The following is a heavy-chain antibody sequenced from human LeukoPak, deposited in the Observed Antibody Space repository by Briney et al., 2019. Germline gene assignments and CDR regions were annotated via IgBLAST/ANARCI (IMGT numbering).Heavy chain of an antibody. J-gene: IGHJ5*02. CDR1: GYTFTSYD. V-gene: IGHV1-8*01. CDR3: ARSPYCSSANCPFDL. Sequence: ASVKVSCRASGYTFTSYDINWARQATGQGLEWMGWMNPNSGNTGYAQKFQGRVTMTRNTSISTAYMELSSLRSEDTAVYYCARSPYCSSANCPFDLWGQGTLVTVSS. CDR2: MNPNSGNT. D-gene: IGHD2-2*01.